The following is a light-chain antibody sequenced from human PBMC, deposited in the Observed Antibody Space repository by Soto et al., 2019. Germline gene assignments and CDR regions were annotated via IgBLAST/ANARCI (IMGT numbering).Light chain of an antibody. CDR2: GAS. Sequence: EIGMTQSPATLSVSPGERATLSCRASQSVNSNLVWYQQKPGQAPRLLIYGASTRATGIPGRFSGSGYGTEFTLTISSLQSEDFAVYYCQQYNNWLWTFGQGTKVEI. CDR3: QQYNNWLWT. J-gene: IGKJ1*01. CDR1: QSVNSN. V-gene: IGKV3-15*01.